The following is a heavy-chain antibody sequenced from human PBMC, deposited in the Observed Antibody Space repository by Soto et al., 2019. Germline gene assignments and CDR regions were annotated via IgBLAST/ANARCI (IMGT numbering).Heavy chain of an antibody. CDR1: GGSISSGDYY. J-gene: IGHJ5*02. CDR3: AREIYSPTWNDPRWFDP. Sequence: PSETLSLTCTVSGGSISSGDYYWSWIRQPPGKGLEWIGYIYYSGSTNYNPSLKSRVTISVDTSASTVFMELSSLTSEDTAVYYCAREIYSPTWNDPRWFDPRGQGSLVTVSS. D-gene: IGHD1-1*01. V-gene: IGHV4-61*08. CDR2: IYYSGST.